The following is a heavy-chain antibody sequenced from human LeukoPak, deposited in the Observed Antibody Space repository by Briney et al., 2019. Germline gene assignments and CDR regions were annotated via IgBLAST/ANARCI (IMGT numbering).Heavy chain of an antibody. V-gene: IGHV1-18*01. CDR1: GYTFTSYG. CDR3: ARDQITFGGVIVIPGDY. CDR2: ISAYNGNT. Sequence: ASVKVSCKASGYTFTSYGISWVRQAPGQGLEWMGWISAYNGNTNYAQKLQGRVTMTTDTSQSKAYMEVRNLRSDDTAVYYCARDQITFGGVIVIPGDYWGHGTLVTVSS. J-gene: IGHJ4*01. D-gene: IGHD3-16*02.